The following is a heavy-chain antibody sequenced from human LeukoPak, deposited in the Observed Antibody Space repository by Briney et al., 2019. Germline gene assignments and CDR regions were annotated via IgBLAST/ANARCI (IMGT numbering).Heavy chain of an antibody. V-gene: IGHV1-2*06. CDR3: ARGLYCSSTSCYVSVWSWFDP. D-gene: IGHD2-2*01. CDR1: GYTFTGYY. J-gene: IGHJ5*02. CDR2: INPNSGGT. Sequence: ASVKVSCKASGYTFTGYYMHWVRQAPGQGLEWMGRINPNSGGTNYAQKFQGRVTMTRDTSISTAYMELSRLRSEDTAVYYCARGLYCSSTSCYVSVWSWFDPWGQGTLVTVSS.